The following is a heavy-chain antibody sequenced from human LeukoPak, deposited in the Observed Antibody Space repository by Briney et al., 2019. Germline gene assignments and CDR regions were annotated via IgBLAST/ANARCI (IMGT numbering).Heavy chain of an antibody. J-gene: IGHJ4*02. V-gene: IGHV4-39*01. Sequence: PSETLSLTCTVSGGSISSNGYYWGWIRQSPGEGLEWIGNIYYSGITYYNASLKSRVTISVDTSKNQFSLKVRSVTAADTAVYYCANSIDFDYGDYYFDYWGQGALVTISS. D-gene: IGHD4-17*01. CDR1: GGSISSNGYY. CDR3: ANSIDFDYGDYYFDY. CDR2: IYYSGIT.